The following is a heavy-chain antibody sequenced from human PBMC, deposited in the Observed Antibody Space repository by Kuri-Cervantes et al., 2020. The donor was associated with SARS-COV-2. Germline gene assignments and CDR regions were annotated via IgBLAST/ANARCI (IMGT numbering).Heavy chain of an antibody. CDR1: GGSLSDYH. V-gene: IGHV4-34*01. D-gene: IGHD3-10*01. Sequence: SETLSLTCAVYGGSLSDYHWNWIRQPPGKGLEWIGEINHSGSTSYNPSLKSRVTISIDTSKNQFSLRLNSLTAADTAVYFCARVFRTQGFDPWGQGTLVTVSS. J-gene: IGHJ5*02. CDR3: ARVFRTQGFDP. CDR2: INHSGST.